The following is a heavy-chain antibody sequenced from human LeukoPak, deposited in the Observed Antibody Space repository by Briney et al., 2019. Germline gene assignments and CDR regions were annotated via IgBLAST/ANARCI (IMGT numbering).Heavy chain of an antibody. CDR3: AEDHEYDYGSGNSWYYLDY. J-gene: IGHJ4*02. CDR1: GFAFREYW. CDR2: IKQDGSEK. V-gene: IGHV3-7*01. D-gene: IGHD3-10*01. Sequence: GGSLRLSCIASGFAFREYWMSWVRKASGKGLEWVANIKQDGSEKYYVESVRGRFTISRDNARNSVYLEMKSLRADDTAVYYCAEDHEYDYGSGNSWYYLDYWGQGTLVTVSS.